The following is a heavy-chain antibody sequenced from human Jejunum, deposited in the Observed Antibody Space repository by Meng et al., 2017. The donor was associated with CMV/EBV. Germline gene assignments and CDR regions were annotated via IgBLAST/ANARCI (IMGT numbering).Heavy chain of an antibody. CDR2: IYYSGST. CDR3: ARGQRSYSGSYPEWFDP. J-gene: IGHJ5*02. Sequence: GQRQGQGPGLWKPSTTPSLPWTVSGGSISSGDYYWSWSRQPPGKGLEWIGCIYYSGSTYYNPSLKGRVTISVDTSKNQFSLNLSSVTAADTAVYYCARGQRSYSGSYPEWFDPWGQGTLVTVSS. CDR1: GGSISSGDYY. D-gene: IGHD1-26*01. V-gene: IGHV4-30-4*01.